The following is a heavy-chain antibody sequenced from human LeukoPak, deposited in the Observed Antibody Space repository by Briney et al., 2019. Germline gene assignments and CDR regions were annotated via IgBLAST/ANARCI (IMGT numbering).Heavy chain of an antibody. Sequence: ASVKVSCKASGYTFTSYGISWVRQAPGQGLEWMGWISAYNGNTNYAQKFQGRVTMTRDTSISTAYMELSRLRSDDTAVYYCARTSPDYDILTGVDYWGQGTLVTVSS. CDR2: ISAYNGNT. CDR3: ARTSPDYDILTGVDY. D-gene: IGHD3-9*01. J-gene: IGHJ4*02. V-gene: IGHV1-18*01. CDR1: GYTFTSYG.